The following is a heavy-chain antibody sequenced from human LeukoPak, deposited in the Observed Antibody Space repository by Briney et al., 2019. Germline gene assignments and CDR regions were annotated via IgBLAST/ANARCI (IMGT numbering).Heavy chain of an antibody. CDR2: INPNSGDT. D-gene: IGHD1-1*01. CDR1: GYTLTDKY. J-gene: IGHJ4*02. V-gene: IGHV1-2*02. CDR3: AREEQYNMYFDY. Sequence: ASVKVSCKASGYTLTDKYMHWVRQAPGQGLEWMGWINPNSGDTTCAQKFQGGVTMTRDTSISTAYMELSRLTSDDTAVYYCAREEQYNMYFDYWGQGTLVTVSS.